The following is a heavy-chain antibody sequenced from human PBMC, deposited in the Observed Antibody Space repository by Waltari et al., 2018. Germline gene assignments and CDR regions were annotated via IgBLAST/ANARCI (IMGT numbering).Heavy chain of an antibody. CDR3: ARVGSYGLHFDY. Sequence: GLVKPSETLSLTCTVSGGSISSYYWRWIRQPPGKGLEWIGYIYYSGSTNYNPSLKSRVTISVDTSKNQFSLKLSSVTAADTAVYYCARVGSYGLHFDYWGQGTLVTVSS. J-gene: IGHJ4*02. CDR1: GGSISSYY. V-gene: IGHV4-59*01. D-gene: IGHD5-18*01. CDR2: IYYSGST.